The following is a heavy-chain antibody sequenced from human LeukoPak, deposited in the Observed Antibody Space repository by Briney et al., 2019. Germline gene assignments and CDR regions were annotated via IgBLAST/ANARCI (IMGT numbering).Heavy chain of an antibody. Sequence: PSETLSLTCTVSGGSISSYYWSWIRQPPGKGLEWIGYIYYSGSTNYNPSLKSRVTISVDTSKNQFSLKLSSVTAADTAVYYCARAAQFSFDYWGQGTLVTVSS. CDR1: GGSISSYY. J-gene: IGHJ4*02. V-gene: IGHV4-59*12. CDR2: IYYSGST. CDR3: ARAAQFSFDY.